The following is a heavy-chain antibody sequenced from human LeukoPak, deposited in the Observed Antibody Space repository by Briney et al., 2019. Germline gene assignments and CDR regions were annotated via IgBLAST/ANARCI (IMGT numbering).Heavy chain of an antibody. CDR2: ISSSGAST. CDR1: GLTFSSYA. J-gene: IGHJ4*02. V-gene: IGHV3-23*01. Sequence: GGSLRLSCAASGLTFSSYAMTWVRQAPGKGLEWVSSISSSGASTYHADSVKGRFTISRDNSKNALYLQMNSLTAEDTAIYYCAKDRGSSSPMRYYFDYWGQGTLVTVSS. D-gene: IGHD6-19*01. CDR3: AKDRGSSSPMRYYFDY.